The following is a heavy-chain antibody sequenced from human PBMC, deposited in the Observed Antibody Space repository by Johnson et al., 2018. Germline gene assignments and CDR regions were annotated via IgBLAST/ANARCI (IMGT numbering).Heavy chain of an antibody. J-gene: IGHJ3*02. V-gene: IGHV3-11*04. CDR2: ISSSGSTI. CDR3: AGEIVVVGAAAPNGAFDI. CDR1: GFTFSDYY. Sequence: QVQLVQSGGGLVKPGGSLRLSCAASGFTFSDYYMNWIRQAPGTGLEWVSYISSSGSTIYYADSVKGRFTISRENAKNSLYLQMKSLRAADTAVYYCAGEIVVVGAAAPNGAFDIWGQGTMVTVSS. D-gene: IGHD2-15*01.